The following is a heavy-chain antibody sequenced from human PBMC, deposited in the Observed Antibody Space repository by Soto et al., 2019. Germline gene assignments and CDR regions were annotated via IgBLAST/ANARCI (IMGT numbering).Heavy chain of an antibody. D-gene: IGHD3-22*01. V-gene: IGHV2-5*02. Sequence: SGPTLVNPTQTLTLTCTFSGFSLSTSGVGVGWNRQPPGKALEWLALIYWDDDKRYSPSLKSRLTITKDTSKNQVVLTMNNMDPVDTATYYCAHSLIGYYYDSSGSNWFDPWGQGTLVTVSS. CDR2: IYWDDDK. CDR3: AHSLIGYYYDSSGSNWFDP. CDR1: GFSLSTSGVG. J-gene: IGHJ5*02.